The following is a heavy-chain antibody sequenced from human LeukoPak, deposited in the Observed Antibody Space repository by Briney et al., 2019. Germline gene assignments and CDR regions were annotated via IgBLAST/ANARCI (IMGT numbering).Heavy chain of an antibody. V-gene: IGHV4-59*08. CDR1: GGSIRSYY. CDR2: IYYSGST. Sequence: PSETLSLTCTVSGGSIRSYYWSWIRQPPGKGLEWIGNIYYSGSTNYNPSLKSRVTISVDTSTNQFSLKLSSVTAADTAVYYCVRHARYFDWLSIWGQGTLVTVSS. CDR3: VRHARYFDWLSI. D-gene: IGHD3-9*01. J-gene: IGHJ4*02.